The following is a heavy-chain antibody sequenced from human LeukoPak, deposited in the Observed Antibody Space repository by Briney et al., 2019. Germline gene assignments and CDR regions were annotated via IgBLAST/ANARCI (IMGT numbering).Heavy chain of an antibody. D-gene: IGHD5-18*01. J-gene: IGHJ4*02. CDR2: ISYDGSNK. Sequence: PGGSLRLSCAASGFTFSSYAMHWVRQAPGKGLEWVAVISYDGSNKYYADSVKGRFTISRDNSKNTLYLQMNSLRGEDTAVYYCAKDTYSYGNHPILDYWGQGTLVTVSS. CDR3: AKDTYSYGNHPILDY. CDR1: GFTFSSYA. V-gene: IGHV3-30*04.